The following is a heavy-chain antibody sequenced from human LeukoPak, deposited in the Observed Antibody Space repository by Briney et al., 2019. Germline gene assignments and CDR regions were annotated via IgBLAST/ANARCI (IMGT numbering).Heavy chain of an antibody. CDR3: ARSGTVVTGYFDY. J-gene: IGHJ4*02. Sequence: GASVNVSCKASGGTFSIYAISWVRQAPGQGLEWMGGIIPIFGTANYAQKFQGRVTITADESTSTAYMELSSLRSEDTAVYYCARSGTVVTGYFDYWGQGTLVTVSS. CDR2: IIPIFGTA. D-gene: IGHD4-23*01. CDR1: GGTFSIYA. V-gene: IGHV1-69*13.